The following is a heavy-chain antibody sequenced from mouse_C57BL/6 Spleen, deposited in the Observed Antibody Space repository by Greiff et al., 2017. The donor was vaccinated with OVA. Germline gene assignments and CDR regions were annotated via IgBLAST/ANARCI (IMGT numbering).Heavy chain of an antibody. J-gene: IGHJ2*01. CDR3: AREGGLFDY. CDR2: IYPGSGNT. Sequence: VKLQQSGAELVRPGASVKLSCKASGYTFTDYYINWVKQRPGQGLEWIARIYPGSGNTYYNEKFKGKATLTAEKSSSTAYMQLSSLTSEDSAVYFCAREGGLFDYWGQGTTLTVSS. CDR1: GYTFTDYY. V-gene: IGHV1-76*01.